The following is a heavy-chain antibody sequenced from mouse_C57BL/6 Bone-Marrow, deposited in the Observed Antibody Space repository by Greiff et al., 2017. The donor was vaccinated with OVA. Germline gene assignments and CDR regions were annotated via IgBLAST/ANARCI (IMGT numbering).Heavy chain of an antibody. CDR3: ARGDSDYYGSSPYYCDY. CDR1: GYTFTTYP. J-gene: IGHJ2*01. Sequence: VQLQQSGAELVKPGASVKMSCKASGYTFTTYPIEWMKQNHGKSLEWIGNFHPYNDDTKYNEKFKGKATLTVEKSSSTVYLELSRLTSDDSAVYYCARGDSDYYGSSPYYCDYWGQGTTLTVSS. CDR2: FHPYNDDT. D-gene: IGHD1-1*01. V-gene: IGHV1-47*01.